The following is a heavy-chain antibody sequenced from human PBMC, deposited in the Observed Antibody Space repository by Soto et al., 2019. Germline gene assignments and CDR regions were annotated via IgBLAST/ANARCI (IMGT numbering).Heavy chain of an antibody. CDR1: GFTSSRYW. CDR3: ARVFDTYYFDS. Sequence: GSLRLSCAASGFTSSRYWMTWVRQAPGKGLEWVANIKYDGSDKYYADSVKGRFTISRDNSKKTLYLQMNSLRAEDTAVYYCARVFDTYYFDSWGQGNMVTVSS. V-gene: IGHV3-7*01. CDR2: IKYDGSDK. D-gene: IGHD3-9*01. J-gene: IGHJ4*02.